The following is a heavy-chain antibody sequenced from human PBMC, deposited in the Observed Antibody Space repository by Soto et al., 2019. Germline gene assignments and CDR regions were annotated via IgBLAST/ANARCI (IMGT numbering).Heavy chain of an antibody. CDR3: ARGEGTTVVTLDY. CDR1: GFTFSSYA. CDR2: ISYDGSNK. V-gene: IGHV3-30-3*01. D-gene: IGHD4-17*01. J-gene: IGHJ4*02. Sequence: QVQLVESGGGVVQPGRSLRLSCAASGFTFSSYAMHWVRQAPGKGLEWGAVISYDGSNKYYADSVKGRFTISRDKSKNTLYVEMNSLRAEDTAVYYCARGEGTTVVTLDYWGQGTLVTVSS.